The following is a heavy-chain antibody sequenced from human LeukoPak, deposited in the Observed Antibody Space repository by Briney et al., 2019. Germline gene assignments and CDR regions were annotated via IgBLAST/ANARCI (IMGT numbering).Heavy chain of an antibody. CDR2: ISGSGGST. CDR1: GFTFSSYA. Sequence: TGGSLRLSCAASGFTFSSYAMSWVRQAPGEGLEWVSAISGSGGSTYYADSVKGRFTISRDNSKSTLYLQMNSLRAEDTAVYYCAKTYRGVLAATGFDYWGQGTLVTVSS. V-gene: IGHV3-23*01. CDR3: AKTYRGVLAATGFDY. D-gene: IGHD2-15*01. J-gene: IGHJ4*02.